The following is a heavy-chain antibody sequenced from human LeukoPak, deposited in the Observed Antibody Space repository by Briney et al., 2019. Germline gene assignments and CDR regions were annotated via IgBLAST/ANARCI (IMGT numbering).Heavy chain of an antibody. CDR3: ATKRGYSHGYFDY. CDR2: VIPIFGTA. D-gene: IGHD5-18*01. J-gene: IGHJ4*02. CDR1: GGTFSSYA. Sequence: SVKLSCKASGGTFSSYAISWVRQAPGQGLEWMGGVIPIFGTANYAQKFQGRVTITADESTSTAYMELSSLRSEDTAVYYCATKRGYSHGYFDYWGQGTLVTVSS. V-gene: IGHV1-69*13.